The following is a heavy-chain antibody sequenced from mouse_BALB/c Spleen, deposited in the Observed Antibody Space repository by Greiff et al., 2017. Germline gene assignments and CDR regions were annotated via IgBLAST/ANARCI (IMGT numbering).Heavy chain of an antibody. CDR2: ISDGGSYT. V-gene: IGHV5-4*02. J-gene: IGHJ3*01. Sequence: EVQLQESGGGLVKPGGSLKLSCAASGFTFSDYYMYWVRQTPEKRLEWVATISDGGSYTYYPDSVKGRFTISRDNAKNNLYLQMSSLKSEDTAMYYCARGYGNLFAYWGQGTLVTVSA. D-gene: IGHD2-10*02. CDR3: ARGYGNLFAY. CDR1: GFTFSDYY.